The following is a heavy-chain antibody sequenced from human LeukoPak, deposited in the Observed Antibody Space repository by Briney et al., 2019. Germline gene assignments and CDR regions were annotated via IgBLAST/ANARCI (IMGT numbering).Heavy chain of an antibody. Sequence: TLSLTCTVSGGSISSTSYYWGWIPQPPGKGLEWIGTISYSGSTYYKPSLKSRVTISVDTSKNQFSLKLSSVTAADTAVYYCARKALGDYYLDYWGQGTLVTVSS. CDR2: ISYSGST. V-gene: IGHV4-39*01. CDR3: ARKALGDYYLDY. D-gene: IGHD3-10*01. J-gene: IGHJ4*02. CDR1: GGSISSTSYY.